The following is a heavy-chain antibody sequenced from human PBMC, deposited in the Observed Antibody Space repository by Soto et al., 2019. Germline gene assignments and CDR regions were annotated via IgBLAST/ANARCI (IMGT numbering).Heavy chain of an antibody. J-gene: IGHJ6*02. CDR1: GGTFSSYA. D-gene: IGHD3-3*01. V-gene: IGHV1-69*13. Sequence: SVKVSCKASGGTFSSYAISWVRQAPGQGLEWMGGIIPIFGTANYAQKFQGRVTITADESTSTAYMELSSLRSEDTAVYYCARASDFWSGYYWPYYYYYGMDVWGQGTTVTVPS. CDR3: ARASDFWSGYYWPYYYYYGMDV. CDR2: IIPIFGTA.